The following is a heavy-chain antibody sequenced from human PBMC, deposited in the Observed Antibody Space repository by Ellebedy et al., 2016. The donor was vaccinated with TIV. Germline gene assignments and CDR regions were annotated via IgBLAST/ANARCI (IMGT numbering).Heavy chain of an antibody. J-gene: IGHJ5*02. D-gene: IGHD3-16*01. CDR2: IHSDGPT. V-gene: IGHV3-53*01. CDR3: AKDDDVSVRIRFDP. CDR1: GFTVSSYY. Sequence: PGGSLRLSCAASGFTVSSYYMNWVRQAPGKGLEWVSIIHSDGPTYYADSVKGRFTISRDNSKNTLYLEMNSLRAEDTAVYYCAKDDDVSVRIRFDPWGQGTLVTVSS.